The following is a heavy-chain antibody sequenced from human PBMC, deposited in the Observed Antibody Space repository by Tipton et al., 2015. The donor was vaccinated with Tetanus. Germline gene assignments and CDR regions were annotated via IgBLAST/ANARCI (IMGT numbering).Heavy chain of an antibody. CDR3: ARLGPDMVGYCSGGSCYSVDY. Sequence: TLSLTCTVSGGSISSSSYYWGWIRQPPGKGLEWIGSIYYSGSTYYNPSLKNRVTISVDTSKNQFSLKLSSVTAADTAVYYCARLGPDMVGYCSGGSCYSVDYWGQGTLVTVSS. D-gene: IGHD2-15*01. CDR2: IYYSGST. V-gene: IGHV4-39*01. CDR1: GGSISSSSYY. J-gene: IGHJ4*02.